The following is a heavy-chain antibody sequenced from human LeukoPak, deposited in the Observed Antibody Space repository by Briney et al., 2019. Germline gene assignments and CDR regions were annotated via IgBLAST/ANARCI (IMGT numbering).Heavy chain of an antibody. CDR2: IKQDGSEH. D-gene: IGHD2-2*01. CDR3: ARDKAEGPSRLDN. V-gene: IGHV3-7*01. Sequence: GGSLRLSCAASGFMFSSNWMSWVRQAPGKGLEWVANIKQDGSEHYYVDSVKGRFTISRDNAKNSLYLQMSGLRAEDTAVYYCARDKAEGPSRLDNWGQGTLVTVSS. J-gene: IGHJ4*02. CDR1: GFMFSSNW.